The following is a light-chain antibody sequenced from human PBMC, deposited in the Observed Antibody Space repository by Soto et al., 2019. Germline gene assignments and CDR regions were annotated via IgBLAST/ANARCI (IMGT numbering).Light chain of an antibody. Sequence: DIQMTQSPSTLSASVGDRVTITCRASQNIDSWLAWYHQKPGKAPKLLIYKASNLQGGVPSRFSGSGSGTEFTLTISSLQPDDFATYYCQQYHSYPLTFGGGTEVEIK. J-gene: IGKJ4*01. CDR3: QQYHSYPLT. V-gene: IGKV1-5*03. CDR1: QNIDSW. CDR2: KAS.